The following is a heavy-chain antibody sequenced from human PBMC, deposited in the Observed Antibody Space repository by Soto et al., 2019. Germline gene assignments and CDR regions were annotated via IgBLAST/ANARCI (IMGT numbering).Heavy chain of an antibody. J-gene: IGHJ6*02. V-gene: IGHV1-18*01. CDR1: GFTFSNYV. CDR3: ARDIESVTAKHFFYYYAMDV. D-gene: IGHD2-8*01. CDR2: VSTNNGHT. Sequence: QGPLVQSGAEVKKPGASVKLSCKASGFTFSNYVLNWVRQAPGQGLEWMGWVSTNNGHTNYAQNLQGRVSMTTDTSTSTAYMELRGLTFDDTAVYYCARDIESVTAKHFFYYYAMDVWGQGTTVTVSS.